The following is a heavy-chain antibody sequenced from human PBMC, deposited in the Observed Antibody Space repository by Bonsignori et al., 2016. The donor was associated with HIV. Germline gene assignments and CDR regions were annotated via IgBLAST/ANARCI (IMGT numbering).Heavy chain of an antibody. J-gene: IGHJ3*02. CDR1: GGTFSNYA. V-gene: IGHV1-69*13. CDR2: IIPIFPTT. D-gene: IGHD6-6*01. CDR3: ARDESITTRGAFDI. Sequence: SVKVSCKASGGTFSNYAITWVRQAPGQGLEWMGRIIPIFPTTSYAQKFQGRVTITADESMSTAYMELSSLRSEDTAMYYCARDESITTRGAFDIWGQGTMVTVSS.